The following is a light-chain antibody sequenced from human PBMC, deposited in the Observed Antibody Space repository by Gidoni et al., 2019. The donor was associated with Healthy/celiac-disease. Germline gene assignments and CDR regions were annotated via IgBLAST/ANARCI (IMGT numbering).Light chain of an antibody. V-gene: IGKV3-20*01. CDR2: GAS. J-gene: IGKJ4*01. CDR1: QSVSSSY. CDR3: KQYGSSPLT. Sequence: IVLTQSPGTLSLSPGERATLSCRASQSVSSSYLAWYQKKPGQAPRLLIYGASSRATGIPDRFSGSGSGTYFTLTLSRLEPEDFAVYYCKQYGSSPLTFGGGTKVEIK.